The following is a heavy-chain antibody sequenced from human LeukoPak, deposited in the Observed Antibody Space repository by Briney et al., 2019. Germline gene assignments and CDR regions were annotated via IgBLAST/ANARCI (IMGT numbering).Heavy chain of an antibody. D-gene: IGHD1-26*01. CDR2: IYTSGST. V-gene: IGHV4-4*07. CDR1: GGSISSYY. Sequence: ASETLSPTCTVSGGSISSYYWSWIRQPAGKGLEWIGRIYTSGSTNYNPSLKSRVTMSVDTSKNQFSLKLSSVTAADTAVYYCARDFSGSYTNWFDPWGQGTLVTVSS. J-gene: IGHJ5*02. CDR3: ARDFSGSYTNWFDP.